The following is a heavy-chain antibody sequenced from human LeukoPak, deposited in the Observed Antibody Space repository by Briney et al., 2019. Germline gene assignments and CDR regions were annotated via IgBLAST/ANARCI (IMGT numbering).Heavy chain of an antibody. V-gene: IGHV4-39*01. CDR1: GGSISSSSYY. D-gene: IGHD3-3*01. CDR3: ARQEGLRFLEWLSLYMDV. Sequence: PSETLSLTCTVSGGSISSSSYYWGWIRQPPGKGLEWIGSIYYSGSTYYNPSLKSRVTISVDTSKNQFSLKLSSVTAADTAVYYCARQEGLRFLEWLSLYMDVWGKGTTVTVSS. CDR2: IYYSGST. J-gene: IGHJ6*03.